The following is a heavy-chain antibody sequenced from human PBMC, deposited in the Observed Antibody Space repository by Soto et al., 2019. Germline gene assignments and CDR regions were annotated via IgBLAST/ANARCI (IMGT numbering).Heavy chain of an antibody. J-gene: IGHJ4*02. CDR2: ISYDGSNK. CDR1: GFTFSSYG. V-gene: IGHV3-30*18. CDR3: AKDLLSYYDSSGSDY. Sequence: GSLRLSCAASGFTFSSYGMHWVRQAPGKGLEWVAVISYDGSNKYYADSVKGRFTISRDNSKNTLYLQMNSLRAEDTAVYYCAKDLLSYYDSSGSDYWGQGTLVTVSS. D-gene: IGHD3-22*01.